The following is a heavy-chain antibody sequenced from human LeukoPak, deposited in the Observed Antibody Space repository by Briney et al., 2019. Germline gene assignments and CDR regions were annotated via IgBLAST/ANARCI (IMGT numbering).Heavy chain of an antibody. J-gene: IGHJ4*02. CDR3: ARDRGEPLFDY. CDR2: IYTSGST. V-gene: IGHV4-4*07. CDR1: GGSISSYY. Sequence: SETLSLACTVSGGSISSYYWSWIRQPAGKGLGWIGRIYTSGSTNYNPSLKSRVTMSVDTSKNQFSLKLSSVTAADTAVYYCARDRGEPLFDYWGQGTLVTVSS. D-gene: IGHD1-14*01.